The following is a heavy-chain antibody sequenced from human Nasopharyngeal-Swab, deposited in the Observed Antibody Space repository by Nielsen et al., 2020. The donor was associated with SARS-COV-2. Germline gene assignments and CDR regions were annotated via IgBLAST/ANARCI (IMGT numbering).Heavy chain of an antibody. CDR3: ARGEGGSDLYYYYGMDV. D-gene: IGHD1-26*01. J-gene: IGHJ6*02. V-gene: IGHV3-11*04. Sequence: QAPLKMLGWVSYISSSGSTIYHADSVKGRFTISRDNAKNSLYLQMNGLRAEDTAVYYCARGEGGSDLYYYYGMDVWGQGTTVTVSS. CDR2: ISSSGSTI.